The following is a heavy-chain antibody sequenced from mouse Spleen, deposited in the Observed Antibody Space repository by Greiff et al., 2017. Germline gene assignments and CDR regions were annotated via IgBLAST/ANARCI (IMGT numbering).Heavy chain of an antibody. CDR2: IYPGDGDT. Sequence: QVQLQQSGAELVRPGSSVKISCKASGYAFSSYWMNWVKQRPGQGLEWIGQIYPGDGDTNYNGKFKGKATLTADKSSSTAYMQLSSLTSEDSAVYFCARRGYYGSSYSYYYAMDYWGQGTSVTVSS. J-gene: IGHJ4*01. CDR1: GYAFSSYW. D-gene: IGHD1-1*01. V-gene: IGHV1-80*01. CDR3: ARRGYYGSSYSYYYAMDY.